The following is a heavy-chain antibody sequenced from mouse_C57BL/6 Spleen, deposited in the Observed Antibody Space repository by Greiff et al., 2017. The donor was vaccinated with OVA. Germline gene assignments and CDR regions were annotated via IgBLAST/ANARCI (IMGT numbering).Heavy chain of an antibody. V-gene: IGHV1-61*01. Sequence: QVQLQQPGAELVRPGSSVKLSCKASGYTFTSYWMDWVKQRPGQGLEWIGNIYPSDSETHYNQKFKDKATLTVDKSSSTAYMQLSSLTSEDSAVYYCARSSYYSNPWYFDVWGTGTTATASS. CDR2: IYPSDSET. D-gene: IGHD2-5*01. J-gene: IGHJ1*03. CDR1: GYTFTSYW. CDR3: ARSSYYSNPWYFDV.